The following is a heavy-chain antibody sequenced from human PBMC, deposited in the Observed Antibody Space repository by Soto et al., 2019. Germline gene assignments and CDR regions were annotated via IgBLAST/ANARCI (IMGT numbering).Heavy chain of an antibody. D-gene: IGHD2-15*01. CDR2: IYYDGSGS. V-gene: IGHV3-33*01. Sequence: QVHLVESGGGVVQPGGSLRLSCEASGFTFRDYGFHWVRQAPGKGLEWVAVIYYDGSGSDYEDSVRGRFIFSRDISTSTLYLQMNSLRAEDTAVYYCVRDDCSGGTCYGGYWGQGTLVTVSS. CDR3: VRDDCSGGTCYGGY. CDR1: GFTFRDYG. J-gene: IGHJ4*02.